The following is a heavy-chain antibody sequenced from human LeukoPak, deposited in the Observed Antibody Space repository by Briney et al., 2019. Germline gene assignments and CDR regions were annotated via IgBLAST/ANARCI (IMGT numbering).Heavy chain of an antibody. CDR2: VYYGGTT. Sequence: PSETLSLTCTVSGGSINSRSYYWGWIRQPPGKGLEWIGSVYYGGTTYYNPSLKSRVTISEDTSKNQFSLKLISVTAADTAVYYCARRATTVTTGYYYYYMDVWGKGTTVTVSS. D-gene: IGHD4-17*01. V-gene: IGHV4-39*01. CDR1: GGSINSRSYY. CDR3: ARRATTVTTGYYYYYMDV. J-gene: IGHJ6*03.